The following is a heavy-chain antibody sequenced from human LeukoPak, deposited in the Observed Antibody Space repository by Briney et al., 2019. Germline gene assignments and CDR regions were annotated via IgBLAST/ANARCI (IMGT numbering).Heavy chain of an antibody. J-gene: IGHJ4*02. CDR1: GFIFDDYA. V-gene: IGHV3-43*02. CDR3: AKGRYSSSSGDYFDY. CDR2: ISGDAYAT. D-gene: IGHD6-6*01. Sequence: GGSLRLSCRASGFIFDDYAMHWVRQAPGKGLEWVSLISGDAYATYYGDSVKGRFTISRDNSKNTLYLQMNSLRAEDTAVYYCAKGRYSSSSGDYFDYWGQGTLVTVSS.